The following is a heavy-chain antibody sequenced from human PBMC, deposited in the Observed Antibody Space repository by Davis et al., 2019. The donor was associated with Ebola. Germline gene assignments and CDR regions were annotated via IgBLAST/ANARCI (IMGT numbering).Heavy chain of an antibody. CDR2: INHSGST. Sequence: PGGSLRLSCAVYGGSFSGYYWSWIRQPPGKGLEWIGEINHSGSTYYNPSLKSRVTISVDTSKNQFSLKLSSVTAADTAVYYCARFTIFGELGMDVWGQGTTVTVSS. CDR3: ARFTIFGELGMDV. D-gene: IGHD3-3*01. J-gene: IGHJ6*02. V-gene: IGHV4-34*01. CDR1: GGSFSGYY.